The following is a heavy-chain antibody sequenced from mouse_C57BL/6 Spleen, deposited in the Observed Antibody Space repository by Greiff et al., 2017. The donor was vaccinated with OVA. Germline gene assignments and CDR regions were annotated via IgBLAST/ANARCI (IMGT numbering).Heavy chain of an antibody. CDR1: GFSLTSYG. CDR3: ARHRALYGNYVGAMDY. Sequence: VKLVESGPGLVAPSPSLSLTCPVSGFSLTSYGVHWVRQPPGKGLEWLVVIWSDGSKTYNSALNSRLSISKDNSKSQVFLKMNSLQTDDTAMYYCARHRALYGNYVGAMDYWGQGTSVTVSS. V-gene: IGHV2-6-1*01. CDR2: IWSDGSK. J-gene: IGHJ4*01. D-gene: IGHD2-1*01.